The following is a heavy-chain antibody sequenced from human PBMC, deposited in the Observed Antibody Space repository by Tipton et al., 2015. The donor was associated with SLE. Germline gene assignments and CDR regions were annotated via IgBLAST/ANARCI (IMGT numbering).Heavy chain of an antibody. J-gene: IGHJ3*01. CDR1: GFTFSSYE. Sequence: SLRLSCAASGFTFSSYEVNWVRQAPGKGLEWLSYISTSGDTIFYAGSVKGRFTISRDNAKNSLYLQMNSLRADDTAVYYCAREMTTVTDAFDLWGQGTLVTVSS. CDR2: ISTSGDTI. V-gene: IGHV3-48*03. CDR3: AREMTTVTDAFDL. D-gene: IGHD4-17*01.